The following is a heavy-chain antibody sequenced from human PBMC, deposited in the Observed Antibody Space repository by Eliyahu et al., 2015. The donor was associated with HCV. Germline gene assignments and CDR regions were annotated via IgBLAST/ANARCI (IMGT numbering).Heavy chain of an antibody. CDR1: GGSITTYY. D-gene: IGHD6-19*01. CDR2: IXYSGSA. V-gene: IGHV4-59*01. J-gene: IGHJ5*02. Sequence: QVQLQESGPGLVKPSETLSLTCTVSGGSITTYYWSWILQPPGXGLEWIGYIXYSGSANYNPSLKSRVTISVDTSKNQFSLKLSSVTAADTAVYYCASGGGGIAVAGTGGWFDPWGQGTLVTVSS. CDR3: ASGGGGIAVAGTGGWFDP.